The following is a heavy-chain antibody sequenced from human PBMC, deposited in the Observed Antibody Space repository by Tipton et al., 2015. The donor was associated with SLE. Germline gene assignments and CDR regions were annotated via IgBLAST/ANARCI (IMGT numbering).Heavy chain of an antibody. D-gene: IGHD3-3*01. CDR3: ARDDFWSGREWFDP. CDR2: IYTSGST. V-gene: IGHV4-61*02. Sequence: TLSLTCTVSGGSISRGSYYWSWIRQPAGKGPEWIGRIYTSGSTNYNPSLKSRVTISVDTSKNQFSLKLSSVTAADTAVYYCARDDFWSGREWFDPWGQGTLVTVSS. J-gene: IGHJ5*02. CDR1: GGSISRGSYY.